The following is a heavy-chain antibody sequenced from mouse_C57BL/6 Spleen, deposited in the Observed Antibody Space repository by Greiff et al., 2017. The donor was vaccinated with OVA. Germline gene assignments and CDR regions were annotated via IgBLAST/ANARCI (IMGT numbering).Heavy chain of an antibody. Sequence: VQLKQSGPELVKPGASVKISCKASGYSFTDYNMNWVKQSNGKSLEWIGVINPNYGTTSYNQKFKGKATLTVDQSSSTAYMQLNSLTSEDSAVYYCASPIYYYGSRNAMDYWGQGTSVTVSS. D-gene: IGHD1-1*01. J-gene: IGHJ4*01. CDR3: ASPIYYYGSRNAMDY. V-gene: IGHV1-39*01. CDR2: INPNYGTT. CDR1: GYSFTDYN.